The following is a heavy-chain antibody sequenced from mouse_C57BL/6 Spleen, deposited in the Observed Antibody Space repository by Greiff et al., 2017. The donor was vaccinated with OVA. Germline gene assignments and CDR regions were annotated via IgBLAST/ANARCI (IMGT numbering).Heavy chain of an antibody. V-gene: IGHV5-9*01. Sequence: EVQGVESGGGLVKPGGSLKLSCAASGFTFSSYTMSWVRQTPEKRLEWVATISGGGGNTYYPDSVKGRFTISRDNAKNTLYLQMSSLRSEDTALYYCARDDYGNHYFDYWGQGTTLTVSS. J-gene: IGHJ2*01. CDR2: ISGGGGNT. CDR1: GFTFSSYT. CDR3: ARDDYGNHYFDY. D-gene: IGHD2-1*01.